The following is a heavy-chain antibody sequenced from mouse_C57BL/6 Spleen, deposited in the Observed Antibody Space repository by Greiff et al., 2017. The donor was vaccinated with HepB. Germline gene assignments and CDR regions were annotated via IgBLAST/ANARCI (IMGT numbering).Heavy chain of an antibody. D-gene: IGHD4-1*01. CDR1: GYAFSSYW. J-gene: IGHJ2*01. V-gene: IGHV1-80*01. CDR2: IYPGDGDT. Sequence: VQLQQSGAELVKPGASVKISCKASGYAFSSYWMNWVKQRPGKGLEWIGQIYPGDGDTNYNGKFKGKATLTVDKSSSTAYMQLSSLTSEDSAVYYCARASSWDEYYFDYWGQGTTLTVSS. CDR3: ARASSWDEYYFDY.